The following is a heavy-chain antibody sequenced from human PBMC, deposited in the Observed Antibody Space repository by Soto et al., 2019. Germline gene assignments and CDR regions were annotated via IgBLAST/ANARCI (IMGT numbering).Heavy chain of an antibody. Sequence: SVKVSCKASGGTFSSYAISWVRQAPGQGLEWMGGIIPIFGTANYAQKFQGRVTITADESTSTAYMELSSLRSEDTAVYYCARDKLDIAAAGTDYYYYGMDVWGQGTTVTVSS. D-gene: IGHD6-13*01. CDR2: IIPIFGTA. CDR1: GGTFSSYA. J-gene: IGHJ6*02. CDR3: ARDKLDIAAAGTDYYYYGMDV. V-gene: IGHV1-69*13.